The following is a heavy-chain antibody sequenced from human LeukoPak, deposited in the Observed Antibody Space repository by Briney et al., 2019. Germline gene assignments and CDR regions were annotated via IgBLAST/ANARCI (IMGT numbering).Heavy chain of an antibody. V-gene: IGHV3-23*01. CDR3: ARDRRDGYNFDY. CDR2: ISNDGGGT. D-gene: IGHD5-24*01. J-gene: IGHJ4*02. Sequence: PGGSLRLSCAASGFTFSSYAMSWVRQAPGKGLEWVSAISNDGGGTTYADFVKGRFTISRDNAKNSLYLQMNSLRAEDTAVYYCARDRRDGYNFDYWGQGTLVTVSS. CDR1: GFTFSSYA.